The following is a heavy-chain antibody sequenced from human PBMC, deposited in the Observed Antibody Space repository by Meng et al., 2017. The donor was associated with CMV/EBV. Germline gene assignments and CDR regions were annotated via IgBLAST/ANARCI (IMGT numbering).Heavy chain of an antibody. V-gene: IGHV3-9*01. D-gene: IGHD2-2*01. Sequence: GGSLRLSCAASGFTFDDYAMHWVRQAPGKGLEWVSGISWNSGSIGYADSVKGRFTISRDNAKNSLYLQMNSLRAEDTALYYCARVRWEYQLLSSHYYYYGMDVWGQGTTVTVSS. CDR2: ISWNSGSI. CDR3: ARVRWEYQLLSSHYYYYGMDV. CDR1: GFTFDDYA. J-gene: IGHJ6*02.